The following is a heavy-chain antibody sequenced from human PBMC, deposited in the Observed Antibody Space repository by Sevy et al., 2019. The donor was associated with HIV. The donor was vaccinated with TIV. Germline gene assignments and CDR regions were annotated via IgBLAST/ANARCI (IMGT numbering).Heavy chain of an antibody. D-gene: IGHD4-17*01. J-gene: IGHJ6*03. Sequence: ASVKVSCKASGGTFSSYAISWVRQAPGQGLEWMGRIIPIFGTANYAQKFQGRVTITADESTCTAYMELSSLRSEDTAVYYCANVGLDYGGNSWSYYYYYMDVWGNGTTVTVSS. V-gene: IGHV1-69*13. CDR2: IIPIFGTA. CDR3: ANVGLDYGGNSWSYYYYYMDV. CDR1: GGTFSSYA.